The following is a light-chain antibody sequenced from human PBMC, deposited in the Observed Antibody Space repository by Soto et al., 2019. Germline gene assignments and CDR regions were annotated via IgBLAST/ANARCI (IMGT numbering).Light chain of an antibody. V-gene: IGKV1-39*01. CDR2: AAS. Sequence: DIQMTQSPSSLSASVGDRVTITYRASESIRNNLNWYQQKPGKAPKLLIYAASTLQSGVPSWFSGGGSGTEFTLTIGSLQPEDFTTYYCQQTYSTPRGAFGQGTKVEFK. CDR1: ESIRNN. J-gene: IGKJ1*01. CDR3: QQTYSTPRGA.